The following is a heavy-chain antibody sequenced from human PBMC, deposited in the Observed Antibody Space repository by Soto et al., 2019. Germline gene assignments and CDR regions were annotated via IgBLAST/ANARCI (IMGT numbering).Heavy chain of an antibody. Sequence: GGSLRLSCAASGFTFSSYWMSWVRQAPGKGLEWVANIKQDGSEKYYVDSVKGRFTISRDNAKNSLYLQMNSLRAEDTAVYYCARGYHCSSTSCYFYYYYFGMDVWGQGTTVTVSS. V-gene: IGHV3-7*03. J-gene: IGHJ6*02. CDR1: GFTFSSYW. CDR2: IKQDGSEK. CDR3: ARGYHCSSTSCYFYYYYFGMDV. D-gene: IGHD2-2*01.